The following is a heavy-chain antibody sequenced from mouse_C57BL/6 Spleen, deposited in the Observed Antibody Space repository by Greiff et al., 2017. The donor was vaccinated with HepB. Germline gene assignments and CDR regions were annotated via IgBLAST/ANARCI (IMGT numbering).Heavy chain of an antibody. CDR3: ARGKGLIRRDYWYFDV. D-gene: IGHD1-1*01. Sequence: VQLQQPGTELVKPGASVKLSCKASGYTFTSYWMHWVKQRPGQGLEWIGNINPSNGGTNYNEKFKSKATLTVDKSSSTAYMQLSSLTSEDSAVYYCARGKGLIRRDYWYFDVWGTGTTVTVSS. CDR2: INPSNGGT. V-gene: IGHV1-53*01. J-gene: IGHJ1*03. CDR1: GYTFTSYW.